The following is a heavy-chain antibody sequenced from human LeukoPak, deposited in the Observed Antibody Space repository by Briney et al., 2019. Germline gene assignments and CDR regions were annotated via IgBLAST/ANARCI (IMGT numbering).Heavy chain of an antibody. CDR3: AKGVYYDILTGRNWFDP. CDR1: GFTFSSYA. CDR2: ISGSGGST. D-gene: IGHD3-9*01. Sequence: GGSLRLSCAASGFTFSSYAMSWVRQAPGKGLEWVSAISGSGGSTYYADSVKGRFTISRDNSKNTLYLQMNSLRAEDTAVYYCAKGVYYDILTGRNWFDPWGQGTLVTVSS. J-gene: IGHJ5*02. V-gene: IGHV3-23*01.